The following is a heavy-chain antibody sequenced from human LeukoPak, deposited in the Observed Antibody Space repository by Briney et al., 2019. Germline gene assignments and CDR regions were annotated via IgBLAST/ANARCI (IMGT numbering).Heavy chain of an antibody. V-gene: IGHV3-64*01. Sequence: GGSLRLSCAASGFTFSSYAMHWVRQAPGKGLEYVSAISSNGGSTYYANSVKGRFTISRDNAKNSLYLQMNSLRAEDTAVYYCARDFVDRCAFDIWGQGTMVTVSS. CDR1: GFTFSSYA. J-gene: IGHJ3*02. D-gene: IGHD2-15*01. CDR2: ISSNGGST. CDR3: ARDFVDRCAFDI.